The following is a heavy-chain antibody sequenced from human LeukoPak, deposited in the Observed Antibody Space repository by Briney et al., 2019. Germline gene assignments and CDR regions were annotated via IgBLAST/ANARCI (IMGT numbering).Heavy chain of an antibody. Sequence: SETLSLTCTVSGGSISSSSYYWGWIRQPPGKGLDWIESIYYSGSTYYNPSLKSRVTISVDTSKNQFSLKLRSVTAADTAVYYCAREGVEDGYNVGAFDYWGQGTLVTVS. CDR3: AREGVEDGYNVGAFDY. CDR1: GGSISSSSYY. V-gene: IGHV4-39*07. D-gene: IGHD5-24*01. J-gene: IGHJ4*02. CDR2: IYYSGST.